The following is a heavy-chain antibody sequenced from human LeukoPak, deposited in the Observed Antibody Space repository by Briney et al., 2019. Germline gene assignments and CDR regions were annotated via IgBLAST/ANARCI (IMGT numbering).Heavy chain of an antibody. CDR2: INHSGST. CDR3: ARRDNYQLLNFDY. J-gene: IGHJ4*02. Sequence: SETLSLTCAVYGGSFSGYYWSWIRQPPGKGLEWIGEINHSGSTNYNPSLKSRVTISVDTSKNQFSLKLSSVTAADTAVYYCARRDNYQLLNFDYWGQGTLVTVSS. CDR1: GGSFSGYY. D-gene: IGHD2-2*01. V-gene: IGHV4-34*01.